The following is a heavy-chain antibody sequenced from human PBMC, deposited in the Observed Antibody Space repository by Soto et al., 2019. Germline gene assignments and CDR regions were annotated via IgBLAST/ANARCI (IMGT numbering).Heavy chain of an antibody. CDR2: IRNKANSYTT. V-gene: IGHV3-72*01. J-gene: IGHJ6*02. CDR3: ASGAAMAYGMDV. CDR1: GFIFSDHY. Sequence: GGSLRLSCAASGFIFSDHYMDWVRQAPGKGLEWVARIRNKANSYTTEYAASVKGRFAISRDDSKNSLYLQMNSLKTEDTAVYYCASGAAMAYGMDVWGQGTTVTVSS. D-gene: IGHD5-18*01.